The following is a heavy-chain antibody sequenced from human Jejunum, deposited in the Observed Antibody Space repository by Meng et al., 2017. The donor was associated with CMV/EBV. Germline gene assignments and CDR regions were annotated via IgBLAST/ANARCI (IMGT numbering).Heavy chain of an antibody. V-gene: IGHV4-34*01. D-gene: IGHD2-2*01. Sequence: YGGSFSGYYWSWIRQSPGQGLEWIGQINHSGSASYNPSLRGRVTISEDTSKNQFSLRLTSVTAADTATYYCARYYCASSNCYPFDSWGQGELVTVSS. CDR1: GGSFSGYY. CDR3: ARYYCASSNCYPFDS. CDR2: INHSGSA. J-gene: IGHJ4*02.